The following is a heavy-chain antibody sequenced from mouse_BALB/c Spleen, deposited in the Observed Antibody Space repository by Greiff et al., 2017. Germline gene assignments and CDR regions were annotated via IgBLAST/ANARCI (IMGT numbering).Heavy chain of an antibody. CDR3: ARQRGNYDYFDY. J-gene: IGHJ2*01. CDR1: GFAFSSYD. Sequence: EVMLVESGGGLVKPGGSLKLSCAASGFAFSSYDMSWVRQTPEKRLEWVAYISSGGGSTYYPDTVKGRFTISRDNAKNTLYLQMSSLKSEDTAMYYCARQRGNYDYFDYWGQGTTLTVSS. D-gene: IGHD2-1*01. CDR2: ISSGGGST. V-gene: IGHV5-12-1*01.